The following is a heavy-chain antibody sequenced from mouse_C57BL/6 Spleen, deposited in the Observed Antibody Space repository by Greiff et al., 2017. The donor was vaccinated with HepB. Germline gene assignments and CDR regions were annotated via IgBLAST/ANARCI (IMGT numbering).Heavy chain of an antibody. Sequence: VQLQQSGAELVRPGASVTLSCKASGYTFTDYEMHWVKQTPVHGLEWIGAIDPETGGTAYNQKFKGKAILTADKSSSTAYMELRSLTSEDSAVYYCTRYGPTRHYYAMDYWGQGTSVTVSS. CDR3: TRYGPTRHYYAMDY. D-gene: IGHD2-10*01. CDR2: IDPETGGT. J-gene: IGHJ4*01. V-gene: IGHV1-15*01. CDR1: GYTFTDYE.